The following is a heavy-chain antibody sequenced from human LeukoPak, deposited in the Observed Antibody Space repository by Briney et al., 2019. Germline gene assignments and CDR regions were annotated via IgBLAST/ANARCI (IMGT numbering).Heavy chain of an antibody. CDR1: GGTFSSYA. J-gene: IGHJ4*02. CDR3: ARVASGDLTYFDY. CDR2: IIPIFGTA. D-gene: IGHD3-10*01. Sequence: ASVKVSCKASGGTFSSYAISWVRQAPGQGLEWMGGIIPIFGTANYAQKFQGRVTITADKSTSTAYMELSSLRSEDTAVYYCARVASGDLTYFDYWGQGTLVTLSS. V-gene: IGHV1-69*06.